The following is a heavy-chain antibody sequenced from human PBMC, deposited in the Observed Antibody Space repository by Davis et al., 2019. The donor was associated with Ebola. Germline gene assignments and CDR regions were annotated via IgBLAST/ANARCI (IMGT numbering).Heavy chain of an antibody. V-gene: IGHV3-23*01. CDR1: GFTFSSYA. Sequence: PGGSLRLSCAASGFTFSSYAMSWVRQAPGKGLEWVSAISGSGGSTYYADSVKGRFTISRDDSKNTLFLQMNSLRDEDTGVYYCAKDGGRIAYWGQGTLVTVSS. D-gene: IGHD3-16*01. J-gene: IGHJ4*02. CDR3: AKDGGRIAY. CDR2: ISGSGGST.